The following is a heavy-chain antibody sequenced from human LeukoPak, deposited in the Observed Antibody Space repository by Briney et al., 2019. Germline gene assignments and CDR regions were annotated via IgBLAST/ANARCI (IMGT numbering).Heavy chain of an antibody. Sequence: PGGSLRLSCAASGFTFSSYGMHWVRQAPGKGLEWVAFIRYDGSNKYYADSVEGRFTISRDNSKNTLYLQMNSLRAEDTAVYYCAKDSPIVVVPAAMRHFDYWGQGTLVTVSS. CDR1: GFTFSSYG. J-gene: IGHJ4*02. D-gene: IGHD2-2*01. V-gene: IGHV3-30*02. CDR3: AKDSPIVVVPAAMRHFDY. CDR2: IRYDGSNK.